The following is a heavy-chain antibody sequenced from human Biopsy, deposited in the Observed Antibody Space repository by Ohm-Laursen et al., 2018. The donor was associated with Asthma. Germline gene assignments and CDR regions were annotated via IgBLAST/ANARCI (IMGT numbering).Heavy chain of an antibody. CDR2: ISYSGST. CDR1: GGSVSGGSYY. V-gene: IGHV4-61*01. J-gene: IGHJ2*01. D-gene: IGHD2-15*01. CDR3: ARVPTTLRYFDL. Sequence: TLSLTCTVSGGSVSGGSYYWSWIRQPPGKGLAWVSYISYSGSTDYNPSLKSRLTISMDTSKNQFSLKLSSVTAADTAVYYCARVPTTLRYFDLWGRGTLVTVSS.